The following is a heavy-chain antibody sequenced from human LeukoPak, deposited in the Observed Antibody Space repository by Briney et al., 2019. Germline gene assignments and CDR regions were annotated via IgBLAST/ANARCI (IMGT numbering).Heavy chain of an antibody. Sequence: ASVTVSCMSSVYTFSSYGISWVRQAPGQGLEWMGWISSYNGNTNYAQKFQGRVTVTTDTSTSTAYMELRSLRSDDTAVYYCATGTPSSWYNYFDYWGQGTLVTVSS. CDR2: ISSYNGNT. V-gene: IGHV1-18*01. D-gene: IGHD6-13*01. CDR1: VYTFSSYG. J-gene: IGHJ4*02. CDR3: ATGTPSSWYNYFDY.